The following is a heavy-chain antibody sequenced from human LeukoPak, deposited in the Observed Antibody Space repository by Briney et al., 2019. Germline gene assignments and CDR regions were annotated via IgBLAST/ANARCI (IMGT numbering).Heavy chain of an antibody. CDR3: ARALLGDYYFDY. CDR2: IYHSGST. J-gene: IGHJ4*02. V-gene: IGHV4-38-2*02. D-gene: IGHD2-15*01. CDR1: GYSISSGYY. Sequence: PSETLSLTCTVSGYSISSGYYWGWIRQPPGKGLEWIGSIYHSGSTYYNPSLKSRVTISVDTSKNQFSLKLSSVTAADTAVYYCARALLGDYYFDYWGQGTLVIVSS.